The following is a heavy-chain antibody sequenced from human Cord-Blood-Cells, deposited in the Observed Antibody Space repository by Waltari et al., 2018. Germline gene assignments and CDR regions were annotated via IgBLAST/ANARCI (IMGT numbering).Heavy chain of an antibody. D-gene: IGHD7-27*01. Sequence: QVQLVQSGAEVKKPGASVKVSCKASGYTFTAYYMHSVRQAPGQGLEWMGWINPNSGGTNQAQKGQGRVTMTRDTSISTAYMGLSRLGSDDTAVYFCARSAILTGDAFDIWGQGTMVTVSS. J-gene: IGHJ3*02. CDR1: GYTFTAYY. CDR2: INPNSGGT. V-gene: IGHV1-2*02. CDR3: ARSAILTGDAFDI.